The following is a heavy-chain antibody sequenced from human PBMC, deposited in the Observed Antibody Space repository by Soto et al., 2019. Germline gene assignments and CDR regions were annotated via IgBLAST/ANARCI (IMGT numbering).Heavy chain of an antibody. D-gene: IGHD2-2*01. Sequence: QVQLQESGPGLVKPSETLSLTCTVSGGSISSYYWSWIRQPPGKGLEWIGYIYYSGRTNYNPSLKMRVTISVDTSKNQCSLKLSSVTAADTAVYYCARGRPQKGGYCSSTSCYSYYYYYMDVWGKGTTVTVSS. CDR1: GGSISSYY. J-gene: IGHJ6*03. CDR2: IYYSGRT. CDR3: ARGRPQKGGYCSSTSCYSYYYYYMDV. V-gene: IGHV4-59*01.